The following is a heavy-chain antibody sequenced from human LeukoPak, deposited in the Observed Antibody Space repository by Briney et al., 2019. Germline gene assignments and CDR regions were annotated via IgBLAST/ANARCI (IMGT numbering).Heavy chain of an antibody. J-gene: IGHJ6*03. CDR3: ATPGGGWFGESYYYMDV. CDR2: IDPKSGDT. D-gene: IGHD3-10*01. CDR1: GYTFTGYY. Sequence: GASVKVSCRPSGYTFTGYYIHWVRQAPGQGPEWMGWIDPKSGDTDYVQKFQGRVTMTRDTSMSTVYMELSSLRSDDTAVYYCATPGGGWFGESYYYMDVWGKGTTVTVAS. V-gene: IGHV1-2*02.